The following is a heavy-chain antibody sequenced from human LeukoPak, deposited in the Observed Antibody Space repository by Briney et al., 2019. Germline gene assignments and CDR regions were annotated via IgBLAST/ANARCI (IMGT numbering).Heavy chain of an antibody. D-gene: IGHD3-10*01. V-gene: IGHV4-34*01. CDR3: ARVAWGYYDSGSYNNWFDP. CDR1: GGSFSGYY. J-gene: IGHJ5*02. CDR2: INHSGST. Sequence: SETLSLTCAVYGGSFSGYYWSWIRQPPGKGLEWIGEINHSGSTNYNPSLKSRVTISVDTSKNQFSLKLSSVTAADTAVYYCARVAWGYYDSGSYNNWFDPWGQGTLVTVSS.